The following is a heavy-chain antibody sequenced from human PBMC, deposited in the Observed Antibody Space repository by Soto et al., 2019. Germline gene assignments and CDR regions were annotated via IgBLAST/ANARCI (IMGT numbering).Heavy chain of an antibody. CDR3: ARDRGRYGMDV. CDR2: IYSGGST. CDR1: GFTVSSNY. Sequence: EVQLVESGGGLIQPGGSLRLSCAASGFTVSSNYMSWVRQAPGKGLEWVSVIYSGGSTYYADSVKGRITISRDNSKNTVDLHMNSPGAGDKAVYYCARDRGRYGMDVWGQGTTVTVSS. J-gene: IGHJ6*02. V-gene: IGHV3-53*01.